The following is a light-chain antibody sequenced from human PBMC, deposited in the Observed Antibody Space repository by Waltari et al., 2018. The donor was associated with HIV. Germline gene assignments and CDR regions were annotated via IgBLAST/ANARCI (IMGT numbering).Light chain of an antibody. CDR1: QGISSY. Sequence: DIQLTQSPSFLSASVGDRVTLTCRASQGISSYLAWYQQKPGKAPKLLIYAASTLQSWVPSRFSGSGSGTEFTLTISSLQPEDFATYYCQQLNSFPLTFGGGTKVEIK. V-gene: IGKV1-9*01. CDR3: QQLNSFPLT. J-gene: IGKJ4*01. CDR2: AAS.